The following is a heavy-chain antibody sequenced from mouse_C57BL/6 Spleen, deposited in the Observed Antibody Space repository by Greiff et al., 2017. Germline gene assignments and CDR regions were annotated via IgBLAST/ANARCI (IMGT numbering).Heavy chain of an antibody. J-gene: IGHJ2*01. Sequence: LMEPGPELVKPGASVKISCKASGYAFSSSWMNWVKQRPGQGPEWIGRIYPGDGDTNYNGKFKGKATLTADKSSSTAYMQLSSLTSEDSAVYFCAKMFDGYSYDFDYWGKGTTLTVSS. CDR2: IYPGDGDT. CDR1: GYAFSSSW. V-gene: IGHV1-82*01. CDR3: AKMFDGYSYDFDY. D-gene: IGHD2-3*01.